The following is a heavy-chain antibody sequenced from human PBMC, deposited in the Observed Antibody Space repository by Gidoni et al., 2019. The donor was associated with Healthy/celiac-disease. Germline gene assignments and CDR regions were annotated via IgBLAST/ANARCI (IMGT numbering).Heavy chain of an antibody. V-gene: IGHV3-23*01. CDR3: AKAPSYDFWSGYYLDY. CDR1: GFTFSSYA. D-gene: IGHD3-3*01. CDR2: ISGSGGST. Sequence: EVQLLESGGGLVQPGGSLRLSCAASGFTFSSYAMSWVRQAPGKGLGWVSAISGSGGSTYYADSVKGRFTISRDNSKNTLYLQMNSLRAEDTAVYYCAKAPSYDFWSGYYLDYWGQGTLVTVSS. J-gene: IGHJ4*02.